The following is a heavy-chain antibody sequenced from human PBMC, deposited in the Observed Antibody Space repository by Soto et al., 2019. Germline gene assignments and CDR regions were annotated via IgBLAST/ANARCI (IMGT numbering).Heavy chain of an antibody. J-gene: IGHJ4*02. V-gene: IGHV4-4*07. Sequence: SETLSLTCTVSGGSLSNYYWSWIRQPAGKGLEWIGRVYTVRSTNYNPSLMSRVTLSIDTSKNQFSLRLTSVTAADTAVYFCARGGAYDSFDFWGQGIQVTVSS. CDR3: ARGGAYDSFDF. CDR2: VYTVRST. CDR1: GGSLSNYY. D-gene: IGHD2-21*01.